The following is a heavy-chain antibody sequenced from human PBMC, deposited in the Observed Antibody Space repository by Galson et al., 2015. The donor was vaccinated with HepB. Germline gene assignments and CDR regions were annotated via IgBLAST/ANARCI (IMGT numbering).Heavy chain of an antibody. CDR1: GYTLTKLS. CDR3: AAGSPITIFGVANPWYYFDY. CDR2: FDPGDGET. V-gene: IGHV1-24*01. Sequence: SCKVSGYTLTKLSMHWVRQLPGKGLEWMGGFDPGDGETIYAQKFQGRVTMTEDTSTDTAYMELSSLRSEDTAVYYCAAGSPITIFGVANPWYYFDYWGQGTLVTVSS. J-gene: IGHJ4*02. D-gene: IGHD3-3*01.